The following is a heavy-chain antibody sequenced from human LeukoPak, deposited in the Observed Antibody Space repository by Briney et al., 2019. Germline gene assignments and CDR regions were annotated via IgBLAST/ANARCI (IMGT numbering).Heavy chain of an antibody. CDR3: TTNVLRWELFDY. D-gene: IGHD1-26*01. V-gene: IGHV3-15*01. J-gene: IGHJ4*02. Sequence: GGSLRLSCAVSGFTFSNAWMSWVSQAPGKGLEWVGRIRSKTDGGTTDYAAPVKGRVTISRDDSKNTLYLQMNSLKTEDTAVYYCTTNVLRWELFDYWGQGTLVTISS. CDR1: GFTFSNAW. CDR2: IRSKTDGGTT.